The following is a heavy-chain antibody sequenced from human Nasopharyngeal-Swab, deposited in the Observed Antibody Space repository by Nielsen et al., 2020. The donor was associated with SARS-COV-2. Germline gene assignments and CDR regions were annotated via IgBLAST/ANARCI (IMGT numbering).Heavy chain of an antibody. CDR2: IYYSGST. V-gene: IGHV4-39*07. Sequence: WIRQPPGKGLEWIGSIYYSGSTYYNPSLKSRVTISVDTSKNRFSLKLSSVTAADTAVYYCARLYSSSWYKYNWFDPWGQGTLVTVSS. CDR3: ARLYSSSWYKYNWFDP. J-gene: IGHJ5*02. D-gene: IGHD6-13*01.